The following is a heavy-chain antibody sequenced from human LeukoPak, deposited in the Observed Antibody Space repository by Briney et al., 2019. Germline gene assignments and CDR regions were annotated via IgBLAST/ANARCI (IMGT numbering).Heavy chain of an antibody. V-gene: IGHV1-46*01. J-gene: IGHJ4*02. CDR1: GYTFTSYY. D-gene: IGHD2-15*01. CDR3: ATYPPFHYCSGGSCYDY. Sequence: ASVKVSCKASGYTFTSYYMHWVRQAPGQGLEWMGIINPSGGSTSYAQKFQGRVTMTRDTSTSTVYMELSRLRSDDTAVYYCATYPPFHYCSGGSCYDYWGQGTLVTVSS. CDR2: INPSGGST.